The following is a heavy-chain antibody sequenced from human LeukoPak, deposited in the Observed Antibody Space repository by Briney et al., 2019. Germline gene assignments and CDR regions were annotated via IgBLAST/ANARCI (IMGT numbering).Heavy chain of an antibody. CDR2: IKQDGSEK. CDR1: GFTFSSYW. D-gene: IGHD5-18*01. Sequence: GGSLRLSCAASGFTFSSYWMSWVRQAPGKGLEWVANIKQDGSEKYYVDSAKGRFTISRDNAKNSLYLQMNSLRAEDTAVYYCARDRRYGYFDYWGQGTLVTVSS. V-gene: IGHV3-7*01. J-gene: IGHJ4*02. CDR3: ARDRRYGYFDY.